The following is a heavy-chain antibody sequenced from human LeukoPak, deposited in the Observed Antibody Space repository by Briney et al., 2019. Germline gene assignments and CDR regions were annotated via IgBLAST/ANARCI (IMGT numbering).Heavy chain of an antibody. V-gene: IGHV1-18*01. J-gene: IGHJ4*02. Sequence: ASVKVSCKASGYTFTSYGISWVRQAPGQGLEWMGWISAYNGNTNYAQKLQGRVTMTTDTSTSTAYMELSSLRSEDTAVHYCARAYCSGGSCYSGTFYFDYWGQGTLVTVSS. CDR3: ARAYCSGGSCYSGTFYFDY. CDR2: ISAYNGNT. D-gene: IGHD2-15*01. CDR1: GYTFTSYG.